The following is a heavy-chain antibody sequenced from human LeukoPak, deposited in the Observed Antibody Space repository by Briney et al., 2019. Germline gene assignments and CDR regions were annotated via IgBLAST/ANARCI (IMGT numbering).Heavy chain of an antibody. V-gene: IGHV3-43*02. CDR3: AKEIDTLGTNAFDI. J-gene: IGHJ3*02. CDR2: ISGDGGST. Sequence: PGGSLRLPCAASGFTFDDYAMHWVRQAPGKGLEWVSLISGDGGSTYYADSVRGRFTISRDNSKNSLYLQMDSLRTEDTAFYYCAKEIDTLGTNAFDIWGQGTMVTVSS. CDR1: GFTFDDYA. D-gene: IGHD2-15*01.